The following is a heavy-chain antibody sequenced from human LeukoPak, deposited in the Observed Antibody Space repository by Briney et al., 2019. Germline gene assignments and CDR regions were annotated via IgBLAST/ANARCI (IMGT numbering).Heavy chain of an antibody. Sequence: GGSLRLSCAASGFTFRDFFITSIRQAPGKGLEWLPCISGSGDTIFYADSVRGRFTISRDDAKNSVHLQMNSLRLDYTAVYYCARIRSPRDAFDVWGQGTMVTVSS. D-gene: IGHD3-16*01. V-gene: IGHV3-11*04. CDR1: GFTFRDFF. J-gene: IGHJ3*01. CDR3: ARIRSPRDAFDV. CDR2: ISGSGDTI.